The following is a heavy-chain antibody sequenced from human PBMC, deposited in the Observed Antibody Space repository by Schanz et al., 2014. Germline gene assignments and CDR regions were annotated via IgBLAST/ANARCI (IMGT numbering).Heavy chain of an antibody. CDR3: ASRGVNWGPFHD. J-gene: IGHJ4*02. CDR2: MSATGDEI. Sequence: PLVESGGCFVHPGESLRLSCLASEFTFASSVMNWVRQAPGKGLEWISTMSATGDEIHYADSVKGRFTISRDNSKNTLYLQLNSLRADDTAVYYCASRGVNWGPFHDWGQGTLVIVSS. V-gene: IGHV3-23*04. CDR1: EFTFASSV. D-gene: IGHD7-27*01.